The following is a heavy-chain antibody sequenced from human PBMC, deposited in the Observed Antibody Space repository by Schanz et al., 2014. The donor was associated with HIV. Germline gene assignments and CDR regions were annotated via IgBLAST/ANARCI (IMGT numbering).Heavy chain of an antibody. D-gene: IGHD6-13*01. CDR3: AKDTTAAGRGYFQH. CDR1: GFTFSSHG. Sequence: VQLVESGGCVVQPGRSLRLSCAASGFTFSSHGMHWVRQAPGKGLDRVSTISGSGDNTFYADSVKGRFTISRDSSKNTLYLQMNSLRAEDTAVYYCAKDTTAAGRGYFQHWGQGTLVTVSS. V-gene: IGHV3-23*04. J-gene: IGHJ1*01. CDR2: ISGSGDNT.